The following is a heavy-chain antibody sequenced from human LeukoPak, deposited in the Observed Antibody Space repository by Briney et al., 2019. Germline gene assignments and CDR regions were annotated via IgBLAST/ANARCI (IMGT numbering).Heavy chain of an antibody. CDR1: GFTFSSYE. CDR2: ISSSGSTI. D-gene: IGHD3-22*01. V-gene: IGHV3-48*03. CDR3: ARATYDSSGYPPDY. Sequence: QPGGSLRLSCAASGFTFSSYEMNWVRQAPGKGLEWVSYISSSGSTIYYADSVKGRFTISRDNAKNSLYLQMNSQRAEDTAVYYCARATYDSSGYPPDYWGQGTLVTVSS. J-gene: IGHJ4*02.